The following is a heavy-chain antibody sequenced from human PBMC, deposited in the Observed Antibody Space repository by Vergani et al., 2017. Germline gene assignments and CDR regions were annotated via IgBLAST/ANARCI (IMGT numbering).Heavy chain of an antibody. CDR3: ASGKYYSDSTSHFRGRYFDV. CDR1: GGSISSGSYY. V-gene: IGHV4-61*02. Sequence: QVQLQESGPGLVKPSQTLSLTCTVSGGSISSGSYYWSWIRQPAGKGLEWIGRIYTSGSTNYNPSLKSRVTISADTSKNQFSLRLTSVTAADTAVYYCASGKYYSDSTSHFRGRYFDVWGRGTLVTVPS. D-gene: IGHD3-16*01. CDR2: IYTSGST. J-gene: IGHJ2*01.